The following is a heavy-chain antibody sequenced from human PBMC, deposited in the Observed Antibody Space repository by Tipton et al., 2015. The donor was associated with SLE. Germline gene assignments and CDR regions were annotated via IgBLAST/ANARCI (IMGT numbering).Heavy chain of an antibody. CDR2: IYYSGST. CDR3: ARDRQPEIAAAGIRYFDY. J-gene: IGHJ4*02. V-gene: IGHV4-38-2*02. D-gene: IGHD6-13*01. CDR1: GYSISSGYY. Sequence: LRLSCAVSGYSISSGYYWGWIRQPPGKGLEWIGSIYYSGSTYYNPSLKSRVTISVDTSKNQFSLKLSSVTAADTAVYYCARDRQPEIAAAGIRYFDYWGQGTLATVSS.